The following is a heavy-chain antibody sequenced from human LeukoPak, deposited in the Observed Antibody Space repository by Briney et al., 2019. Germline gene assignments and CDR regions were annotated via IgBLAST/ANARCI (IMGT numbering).Heavy chain of an antibody. D-gene: IGHD3-3*01. J-gene: IGHJ3*01. V-gene: IGHV3-23*01. Sequence: GGSLRLSCAASGFTFSSYAMSWVRQAPGKGLECVSAISGSGGSTYYADSVKGRFTISRDDSKNTLYLQMNSLRAEDTAVYYCARSPRITIFGVVTEGVWGQGTMVTVSS. CDR3: ARSPRITIFGVVTEGV. CDR2: ISGSGGST. CDR1: GFTFSSYA.